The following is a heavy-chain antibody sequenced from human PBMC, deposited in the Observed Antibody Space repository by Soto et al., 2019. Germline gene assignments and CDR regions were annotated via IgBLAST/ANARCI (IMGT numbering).Heavy chain of an antibody. CDR3: ASSYLYRMDV. Sequence: SETLSLTCSVSGGSISTVGHYWTWIRQPPGKGLEWIGSIYHTGSTYYSKSLRSRLMMSVDTSKNQFSLKLSSVTAADTAVYYCASSYLYRMDVWGQGTTVTVSS. CDR2: IYHTGST. CDR1: GGSISTVGHY. V-gene: IGHV4-30-4*08. J-gene: IGHJ6*02.